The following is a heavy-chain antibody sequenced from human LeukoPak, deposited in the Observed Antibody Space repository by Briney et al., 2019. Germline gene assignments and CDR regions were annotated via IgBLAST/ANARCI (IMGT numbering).Heavy chain of an antibody. CDR2: MNPDSDNT. CDR3: ARGPMVRGVIYLMAH. V-gene: IGHV1-8*01. D-gene: IGHD3-10*01. J-gene: IGHJ4*02. Sequence: ASVKVSCKASGYTFTNHEINWVRQAAGQGLEGMGWMNPDSDNTGYAQKFQGRVTMTRNTSISTAYMELTSLRSEDPAVYYCARGPMVRGVIYLMAHWGQGTLVTVSS. CDR1: GYTFTNHE.